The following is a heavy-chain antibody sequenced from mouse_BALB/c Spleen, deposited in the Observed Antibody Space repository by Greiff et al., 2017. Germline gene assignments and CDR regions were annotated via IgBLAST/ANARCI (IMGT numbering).Heavy chain of an antibody. Sequence: EVQRVESGGGLVQPGGSLRLSCATSGFTFSDFYMEWVRQPPGKRLEWIAASRNKANDYTTEYSASVKGRFIVSRDTSQSILYLQMNALRAEDTAIYYCARDGGYGSSHWYFDVWGAGTTVTVSS. J-gene: IGHJ1*01. CDR1: GFTFSDFY. V-gene: IGHV7-1*02. D-gene: IGHD1-1*01. CDR2: SRNKANDYTT. CDR3: ARDGGYGSSHWYFDV.